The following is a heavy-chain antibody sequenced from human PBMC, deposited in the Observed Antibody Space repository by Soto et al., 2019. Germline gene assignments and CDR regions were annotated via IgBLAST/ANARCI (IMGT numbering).Heavy chain of an antibody. D-gene: IGHD2-2*01. CDR2: ISWNSGSI. V-gene: IGHV3-9*01. CDR1: GFTFDDYA. J-gene: IGHJ6*03. Sequence: EVQLVESGGGLVQPGRSLRLSCAASGFTFDDYAMHCVRQAPGKGLEWVSGISWNSGSIGYADSVKGRFTISRDNAKNSLYLQMNSLRAEDTALYYCAKDIVPAAKTRFSYYYMDVWGKGTTVTVSS. CDR3: AKDIVPAAKTRFSYYYMDV.